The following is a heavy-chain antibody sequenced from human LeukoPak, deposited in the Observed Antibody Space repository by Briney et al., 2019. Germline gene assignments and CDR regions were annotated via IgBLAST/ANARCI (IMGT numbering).Heavy chain of an antibody. CDR1: GGSISSSSYY. Sequence: SETLSLTCTVSGGSISSSSYYWSWIRQPPGKGLEWIGYIYYSGSTNYNPSLKSRVTISVDTSKNQFSLKLSSVTAADTAVYYCASGVAGTDYFDYWGQGTLVTVSS. D-gene: IGHD6-19*01. CDR3: ASGVAGTDYFDY. CDR2: IYYSGST. V-gene: IGHV4-61*01. J-gene: IGHJ4*02.